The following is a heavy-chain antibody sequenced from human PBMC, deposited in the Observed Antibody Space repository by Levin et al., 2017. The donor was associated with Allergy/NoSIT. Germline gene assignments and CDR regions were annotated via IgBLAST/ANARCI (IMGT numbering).Heavy chain of an antibody. V-gene: IGHV3-7*01. CDR2: IKEDGREK. CDR1: GFTFSTYW. D-gene: IGHD3-10*01. CDR3: ARHRSRIAGDYFDY. J-gene: IGHJ4*02. Sequence: GGSLRLSCAASGFTFSTYWMNWVRQAPGKGLEWVAKIKEDGREKYYVDSVKGRFIISRDTAKNSLYLQMNSLRAEDTAVYYCARHRSRIAGDYFDYWGQGTLVTVSS.